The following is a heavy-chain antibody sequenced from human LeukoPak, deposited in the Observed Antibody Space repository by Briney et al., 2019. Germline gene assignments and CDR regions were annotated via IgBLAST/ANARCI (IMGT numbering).Heavy chain of an antibody. V-gene: IGHV3-74*01. CDR2: IKGDGIST. Sequence: GGSLRLSCAASGFDFSSNWMHWVRHAPGQGLVWVSRIKGDGISTNYADSVKGRFTTSRDIAKNTLYLQMNSLRAEDTGVYYCAKDHYWSIDYWGRGTLVTVSS. CDR1: GFDFSSNW. J-gene: IGHJ4*02. D-gene: IGHD3-3*01. CDR3: AKDHYWSIDY.